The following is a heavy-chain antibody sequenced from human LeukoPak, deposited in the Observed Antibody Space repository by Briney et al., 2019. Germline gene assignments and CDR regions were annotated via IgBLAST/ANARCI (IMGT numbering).Heavy chain of an antibody. Sequence: GGPLSLSCGASGFTLRSYPRSWVRQPPGKGLEGVAAINGSGGSTYYADSVKGRFTISRDNSKNTLYLQMNSLRAEDTAVYYCAKDSTYYDFWSGHDAFDIWGQGTMVTVSS. CDR2: INGSGGST. J-gene: IGHJ3*02. D-gene: IGHD3-3*01. CDR3: AKDSTYYDFWSGHDAFDI. CDR1: GFTLRSYP. V-gene: IGHV3-23*01.